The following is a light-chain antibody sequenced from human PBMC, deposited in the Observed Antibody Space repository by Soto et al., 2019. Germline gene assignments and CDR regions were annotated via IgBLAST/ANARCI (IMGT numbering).Light chain of an antibody. CDR2: GNS. J-gene: IGLJ2*01. Sequence: QSVLTQPPSVSGAPGQRVTISCTGSSSNIGAGYDVHWYQQLPGTAPKLLIYGNSNRPSGVPDRFSGSKSGTSASLAITGRQAEDEADYYCQSYDSSLSGVVFGGWTKLTVL. V-gene: IGLV1-40*01. CDR1: SSNIGAGYD. CDR3: QSYDSSLSGVV.